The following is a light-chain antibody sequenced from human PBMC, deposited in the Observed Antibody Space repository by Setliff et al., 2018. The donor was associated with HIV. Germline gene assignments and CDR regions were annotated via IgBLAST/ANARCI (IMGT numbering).Light chain of an antibody. Sequence: QSVLTQPASVSGSPGQSITISCTGTSSDVGAYKYVSWYQQHPGKAPKLMIYDVSNRPSGVSNRFSGSKSGNTASLTISGLQAEDEADYYCSSYTRSSTLFGGGTKVT. CDR2: DVS. J-gene: IGLJ2*01. V-gene: IGLV2-14*03. CDR1: SSDVGAYKY. CDR3: SSYTRSSTL.